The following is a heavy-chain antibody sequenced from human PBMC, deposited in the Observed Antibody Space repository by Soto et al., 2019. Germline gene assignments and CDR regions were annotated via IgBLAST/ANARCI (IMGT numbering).Heavy chain of an antibody. J-gene: IGHJ4*02. CDR1: GYTFTAYY. D-gene: IGHD2-8*01. CDR3: ARDTYANFDY. Sequence: GPVKVSCKASGYTFTAYYMHWVRQAPGQGLEWMGWVNPGNGTTSFAQKFQGRVTMTRDTSISTAYMELSGLRSDDTAMYYCARDTYANFDYWGQGTLVTVSS. V-gene: IGHV1-2*02. CDR2: VNPGNGTT.